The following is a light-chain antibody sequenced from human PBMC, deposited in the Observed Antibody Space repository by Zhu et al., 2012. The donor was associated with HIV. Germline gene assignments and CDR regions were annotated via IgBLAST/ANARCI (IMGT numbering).Light chain of an antibody. CDR2: DTS. CDR3: QLYNNWPL. J-gene: IGKJ1*01. Sequence: PRLLIFDTSTRATGIPARFSGSGSGTEFTLTISTMQSEDFATYYCQLYNNWPLFGQGTKVEIK. V-gene: IGKV3-15*01.